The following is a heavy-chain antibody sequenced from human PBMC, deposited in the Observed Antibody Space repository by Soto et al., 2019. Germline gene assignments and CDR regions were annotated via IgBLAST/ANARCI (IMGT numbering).Heavy chain of an antibody. J-gene: IGHJ4*02. V-gene: IGHV1-18*04. D-gene: IGHD3-22*01. Sequence: ASVKVSCKASGYTFTSYGISWVRQAPGQGLEWMGWISAYNGNTNYAQKLQGRVTMTTDTSTSTAYMELRSLRSDDTAVYYCARIGLMYYYDSSGYYFLDYWGQGTLVTVSS. CDR1: GYTFTSYG. CDR2: ISAYNGNT. CDR3: ARIGLMYYYDSSGYYFLDY.